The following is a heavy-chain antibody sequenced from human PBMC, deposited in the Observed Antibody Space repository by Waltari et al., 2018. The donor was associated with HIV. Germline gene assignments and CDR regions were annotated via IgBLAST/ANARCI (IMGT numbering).Heavy chain of an antibody. Sequence: QMQLQESGSGLLKPSETLSLTCGVSGGPIGGYFWNWIRQPPGKGLEWMGSITYTGNTNYNPALKSRVTISVDTSKNQFSLRLTSVTAADTAMFYCARASVTGGTTGLRRSFDLWGQGTLVTVSS. CDR3: ARASVTGGTTGLRRSFDL. J-gene: IGHJ3*01. V-gene: IGHV4-59*01. CDR1: GGPIGGYF. CDR2: ITYTGNT. D-gene: IGHD2-8*02.